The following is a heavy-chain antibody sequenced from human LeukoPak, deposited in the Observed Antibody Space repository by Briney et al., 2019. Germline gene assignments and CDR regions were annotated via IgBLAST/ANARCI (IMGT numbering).Heavy chain of an antibody. D-gene: IGHD2-2*01. CDR2: IDSSSRYI. J-gene: IGHJ4*02. V-gene: IGHV3-21*01. CDR3: ARVGGHCTSTSCPPPDY. Sequence: PGGSLRLSCAASGFTFSSYNMDWVRQAPGKGLEWVSFIDSSSRYIYQAASVKGRFTISRDNAKSSVFLQMNSLRAEDTAVYYCARVGGHCTSTSCPPPDYWGQGTLVTVSS. CDR1: GFTFSSYN.